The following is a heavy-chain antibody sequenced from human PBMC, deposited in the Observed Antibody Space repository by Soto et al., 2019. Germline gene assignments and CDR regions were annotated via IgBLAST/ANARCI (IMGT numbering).Heavy chain of an antibody. V-gene: IGHV1-46*03. D-gene: IGHD6-19*01. Sequence: QVQLVQTGAEVRKPGASVKLSCKTSGYTFTSQYLHWVRQGPGQGLEWMGKIDPGGGGERYAQKMRDRITITPDASSETLYLELNNLRVEDTAVYYCARGEVHTSGWTLAYWGQGTLVTVSS. CDR1: GYTFTSQY. CDR3: ARGEVHTSGWTLAY. J-gene: IGHJ4*02. CDR2: IDPGGGGE.